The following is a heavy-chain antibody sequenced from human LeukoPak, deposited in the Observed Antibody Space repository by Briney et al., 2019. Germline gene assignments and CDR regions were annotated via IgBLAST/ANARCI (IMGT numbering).Heavy chain of an antibody. D-gene: IGHD3-16*01. V-gene: IGHV3-7*01. CDR1: XFXFXXYW. Sequence: SXRLSXXXXXFXFXXYWMSWVRQAPGKGLEGVANIKQDGSEKYYVDSVKGRFTISRDNAKNSLYLQMNSLRAEDTAVYYCARVKFGKRWLWGGYYFDYWGQGTLVTVSS. CDR3: ARVKFGKRWLWGGYYFDY. J-gene: IGHJ4*02. CDR2: IKQDGSEK.